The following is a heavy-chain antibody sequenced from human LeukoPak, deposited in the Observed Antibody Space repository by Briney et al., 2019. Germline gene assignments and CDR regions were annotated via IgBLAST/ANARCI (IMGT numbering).Heavy chain of an antibody. D-gene: IGHD6-6*01. J-gene: IGHJ4*02. V-gene: IGHV3-23*01. CDR2: ISGSGTIT. CDR3: AILTTHSSSSQFDY. CDR1: GFTFDDYG. Sequence: GGSLRLSCAASGFTFDDYGMSWVRQAPGKGLEWVSAISGSGTITYYADSVKGRFTISRDNSKDTLYLQMNSLRAEDTAIYFCAILTTHSSSSQFDYWGQGTLVTVSS.